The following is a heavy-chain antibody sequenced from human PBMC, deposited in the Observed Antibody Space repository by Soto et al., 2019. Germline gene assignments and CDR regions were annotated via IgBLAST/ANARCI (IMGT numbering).Heavy chain of an antibody. CDR1: GGTFSSYA. CDR3: ARPEWYGALYNWFDP. J-gene: IGHJ5*02. CDR2: IIPIFGTA. Sequence: GASVKVSCKASGGTFSSYAISWVRQAPGQGLEWMGGIIPIFGTANYAQKFQGRVTITADESTSTAYMELSSLRSEDTAVYYCARPEWYGALYNWFDPWGQGTLVTVSS. V-gene: IGHV1-69*13. D-gene: IGHD4-17*01.